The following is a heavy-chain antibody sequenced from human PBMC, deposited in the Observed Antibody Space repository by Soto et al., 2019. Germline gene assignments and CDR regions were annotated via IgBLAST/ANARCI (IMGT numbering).Heavy chain of an antibody. D-gene: IGHD5-12*01. CDR3: AREREQKWLPLD. V-gene: IGHV3-30-3*01. J-gene: IGHJ4*02. CDR1: GFTFSSSA. CDR2: ISNDGSKK. Sequence: QVQLVESGGGVVQPGRSLRLSCAASGFTFSSSAMHWVRQAPGKGLEWVAVISNDGSKKYYADSEKGRFTISRDNSKNPLYLQINSLRPEDTAVFYCAREREQKWLPLDWGQGTLVTVS.